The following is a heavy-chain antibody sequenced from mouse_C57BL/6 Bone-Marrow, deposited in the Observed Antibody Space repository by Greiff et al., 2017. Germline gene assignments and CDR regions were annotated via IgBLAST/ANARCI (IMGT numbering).Heavy chain of an antibody. V-gene: IGHV1-54*01. CDR1: GYAFTNYL. D-gene: IGHD4-1*01. CDR3: ARSKNWDSWFAY. J-gene: IGHJ3*01. CDR2: INPGSGGT. Sequence: VKLMESGAELVRPGTSVKVSCKASGYAFTNYLIEWVKQRPGQGLEWIGVINPGSGGTNYNEKFKGKATLTADKSSSTAYMHLSSLTSEDSAVYFCARSKNWDSWFAYWGQGTLVTVSA.